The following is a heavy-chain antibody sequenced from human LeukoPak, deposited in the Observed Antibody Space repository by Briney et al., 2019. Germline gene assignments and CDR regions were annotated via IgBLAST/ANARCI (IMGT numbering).Heavy chain of an antibody. CDR2: IKSKTDGGTT. Sequence: NPGGSLRLSCTASGFTFNSAWLTWVRRGPGKGLEWVARIKSKTDGGTTDYAVPVKGRFTISRDDSKSKLYLRMNSLKIEDTAVYYCTTEGYCSGGDCYSYDNWGQGTLVTVSS. CDR3: TTEGYCSGGDCYSYDN. J-gene: IGHJ4*02. D-gene: IGHD2-15*01. V-gene: IGHV3-15*01. CDR1: GFTFNSAW.